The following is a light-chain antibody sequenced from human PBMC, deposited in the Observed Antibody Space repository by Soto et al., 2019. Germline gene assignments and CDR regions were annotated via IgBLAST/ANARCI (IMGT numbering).Light chain of an antibody. CDR3: QQYGSSPWIT. Sequence: EIVLTQSPGTLSLSPGERATLSCRASQSVSSSYLAWYQQKPGQAPRLLIYGASSRATGIPDRFSGSGSGTDFTLTISRLEPEDFALYYCQQYGSSPWITFGPGTKVDIK. CDR1: QSVSSSY. J-gene: IGKJ3*01. V-gene: IGKV3-20*01. CDR2: GAS.